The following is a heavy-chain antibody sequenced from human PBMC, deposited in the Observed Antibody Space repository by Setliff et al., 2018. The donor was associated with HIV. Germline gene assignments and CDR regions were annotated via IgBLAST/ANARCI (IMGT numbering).Heavy chain of an antibody. CDR1: GFAFSTYD. D-gene: IGHD3-9*01. V-gene: IGHV3-23*01. CDR2: VSPGSTIT. Sequence: PGGSLRLSCAASGFAFSTYDMNWVRQTPGKGLEWVADVSPGSTITRYLDSVKGRFTVSRDDSKNTLYLQMNSLRAEDTAVYYCARENYDILTGYYDYWGQGALVTVSS. CDR3: ARENYDILTGYYDY. J-gene: IGHJ4*02.